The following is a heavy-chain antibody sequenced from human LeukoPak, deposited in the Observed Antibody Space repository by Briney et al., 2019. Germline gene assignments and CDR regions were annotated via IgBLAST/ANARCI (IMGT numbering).Heavy chain of an antibody. CDR1: GYTFTGYY. Sequence: GAAVKVSCKASGYTFTGYYMHWVRQAPGQGLEWMGLINPNSGGTNYAQKFQGRVTMTRDTSISTAYMELSRLRSDDTAVYYCARDRAYGSGSPWLDYWGQGTLVTVSS. CDR2: INPNSGGT. D-gene: IGHD3-10*01. J-gene: IGHJ4*02. CDR3: ARDRAYGSGSPWLDY. V-gene: IGHV1-2*02.